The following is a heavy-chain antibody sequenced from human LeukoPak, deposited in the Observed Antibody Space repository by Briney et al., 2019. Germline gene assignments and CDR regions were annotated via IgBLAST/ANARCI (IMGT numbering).Heavy chain of an antibody. D-gene: IGHD3-10*01. V-gene: IGHV5-51*03. CDR1: GYSFTSHW. J-gene: IGHJ5*02. CDR2: LYPGDSDT. Sequence: GESLTISCTGSGYSFTSHWIGWVRLMPGKGLEWMGMLYPGDSDTRYSPSFQGQVTISADKSINTAYLQWSSLKASDTAMYYCGRFRGSGGELDPWGQGTLVTASS. CDR3: GRFRGSGGELDP.